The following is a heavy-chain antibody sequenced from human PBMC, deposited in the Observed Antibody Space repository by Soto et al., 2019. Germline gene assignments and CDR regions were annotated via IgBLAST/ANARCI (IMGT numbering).Heavy chain of an antibody. CDR1: GVTFSSYA. D-gene: IGHD4-17*01. CDR2: IIPIFGTA. J-gene: IGHJ6*02. CDR3: ASKTTVTTIPLDMDV. Sequence: ASVKVSCKASGVTFSSYAISWVRQAPGQGLEWMGGIIPIFGTANYAQEFQGRVTITADKSKSTAYMELSSLRSEDTAVYYCASKTTVTTIPLDMDVWGQGTTVTVSS. V-gene: IGHV1-69*06.